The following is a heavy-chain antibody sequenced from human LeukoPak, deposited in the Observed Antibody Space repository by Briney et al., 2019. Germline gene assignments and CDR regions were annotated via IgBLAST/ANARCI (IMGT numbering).Heavy chain of an antibody. CDR3: ARHRAVGGGHSTTWYTDY. D-gene: IGHD6-13*01. CDR1: GYSFSMYW. J-gene: IGHJ4*02. Sequence: GESLKISCQGLGYSFSMYWIGWVRHMPGKGLEGMGVIDPGDSEITYSPSFQCHVTISVDKSVNTAYLQWSTLKASDTALYYCARHRAVGGGHSTTWYTDYWGQGTLVTVSS. CDR2: IDPGDSEI. V-gene: IGHV5-51*01.